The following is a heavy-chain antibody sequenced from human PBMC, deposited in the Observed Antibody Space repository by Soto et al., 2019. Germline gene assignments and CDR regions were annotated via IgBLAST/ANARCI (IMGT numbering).Heavy chain of an antibody. CDR1: GYTFTTYD. CDR2: LNPKSGMT. Sequence: ASVKVSCKASGYTFTTYDFNWVRQAPGQGLEWMGWLNPKSGMTGSAQKFQGRVTMTTDTSTSTAYMELRSLRSDDTAVYFCLRAAGGITSPFDYWGQGTLVTVSS. J-gene: IGHJ4*02. V-gene: IGHV1-8*01. D-gene: IGHD3-16*01. CDR3: LRAAGGITSPFDY.